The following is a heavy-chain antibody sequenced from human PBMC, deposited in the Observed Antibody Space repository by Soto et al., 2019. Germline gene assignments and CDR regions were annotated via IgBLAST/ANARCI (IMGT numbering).Heavy chain of an antibody. CDR3: AHSLTRLYAMDV. CDR2: IYWDDDK. CDR1: GFSLSTSGVG. V-gene: IGHV2-5*02. J-gene: IGHJ6*02. Sequence: QITLKESGPTLVKPTQTLTLTCTFSGFSLSTSGVGVDWMRQSPGKALEWLALIYWDDDKRYSPSLKSRLTITKDTSKNQVVLTMTNIDPVDTATYYCAHSLTRLYAMDVWGQGTTVTGSS.